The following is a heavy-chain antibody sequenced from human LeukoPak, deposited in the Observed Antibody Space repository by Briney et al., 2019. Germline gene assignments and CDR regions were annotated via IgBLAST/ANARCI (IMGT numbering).Heavy chain of an antibody. CDR2: INHSGST. V-gene: IGHV4-34*01. D-gene: IGHD3-3*01. Sequence: SETLSLTCAVYGGSFSGYYWSWIRQPPGKGLEWLGEINHSGSTNYNPSLKSRVTISVDTSKNQFSLKLSSVTAADTAVYYCARGGSITIFGVVIHNWFDPWGQGTLVTVSS. CDR3: ARGGSITIFGVVIHNWFDP. J-gene: IGHJ5*02. CDR1: GGSFSGYY.